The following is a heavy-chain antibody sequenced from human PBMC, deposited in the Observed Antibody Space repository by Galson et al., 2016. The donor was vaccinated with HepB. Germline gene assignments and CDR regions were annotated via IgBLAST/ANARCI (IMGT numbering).Heavy chain of an antibody. D-gene: IGHD4-23*01. V-gene: IGHV3-15*01. CDR3: TTDSVRWSH. Sequence: SLRLSCADSGFTYSNAWMSWVRQAPGDRPEWVARLTNETEGGITDYAAPEKGRFTISRDDSKNTLYPPMNSLRTEDTAVYYCTTDSVRWSHWGQGTLVTVSS. CDR2: LTNETEGGIT. J-gene: IGHJ1*01. CDR1: GFTYSNAW.